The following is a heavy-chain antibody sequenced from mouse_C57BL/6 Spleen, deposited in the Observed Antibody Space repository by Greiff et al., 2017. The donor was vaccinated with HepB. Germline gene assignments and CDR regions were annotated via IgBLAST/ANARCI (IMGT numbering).Heavy chain of an antibody. Sequence: QVTLKESGPGILQSSQTLSLTCSFSGFSLSTSGMGVSWIRQPSGKGLEWLAHISWDDDKRYNPSLKSRLTISKDTARNHVFLKITSVDTADTATYYGARTPIYYFAYWGQGTTLTVSS. CDR3: ARTPIYYFAY. CDR2: ISWDDDK. D-gene: IGHD1-1*01. V-gene: IGHV8-12*01. CDR1: GFSLSTSGMG. J-gene: IGHJ2*01.